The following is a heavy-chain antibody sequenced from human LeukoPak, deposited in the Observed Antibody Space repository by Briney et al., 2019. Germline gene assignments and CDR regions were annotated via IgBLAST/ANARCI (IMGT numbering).Heavy chain of an antibody. CDR2: FDPEDGET. Sequence: ASVKVSCKVSGYTLTELSMHWVRQAPGKGLEWMGGFDPEDGETIYAQKFQGRVTMTEDTSTDTAYMELSSLRSEDTAVYYCARDGIAAAGTGACYWGQGTLVTVSS. V-gene: IGHV1-24*01. CDR3: ARDGIAAAGTGACY. CDR1: GYTLTELS. J-gene: IGHJ4*02. D-gene: IGHD6-13*01.